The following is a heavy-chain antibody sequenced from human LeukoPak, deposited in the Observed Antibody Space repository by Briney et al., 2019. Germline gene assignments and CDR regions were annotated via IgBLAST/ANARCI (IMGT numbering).Heavy chain of an antibody. V-gene: IGHV3-11*01. CDR3: ARDSHATHYYGSGSYLDY. D-gene: IGHD3-10*01. Sequence: PGGSLRLSCAASGFTFSDYYMSWIRQAPGKGLEWASCISSSGSTIYYADSVRGRFTISRDNAKNSLYLQMNSLRAEDTAVYYCARDSHATHYYGSGSYLDYWGQGTLVTVSS. CDR2: ISSSGSTI. CDR1: GFTFSDYY. J-gene: IGHJ4*02.